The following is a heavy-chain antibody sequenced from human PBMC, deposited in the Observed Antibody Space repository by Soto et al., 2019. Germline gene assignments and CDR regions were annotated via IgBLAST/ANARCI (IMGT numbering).Heavy chain of an antibody. J-gene: IGHJ5*02. CDR2: IIPILGIA. D-gene: IGHD3-10*01. V-gene: IGHV1-69*08. CDR1: GGTFSSYT. CDR3: ARDSPTSGRGFDP. Sequence: QVQLVQSGAEVKKPGSSVKVSCKASGGTFSSYTISWVRQAPGQGLEWMGRIIPILGIANYAQKFQGRVTITADKSTSTAYMELSSLRSEETAVYYCARDSPTSGRGFDPWGQVTLVSDCS.